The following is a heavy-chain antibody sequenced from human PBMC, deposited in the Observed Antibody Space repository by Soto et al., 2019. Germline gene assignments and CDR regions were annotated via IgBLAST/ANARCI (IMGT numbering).Heavy chain of an antibody. D-gene: IGHD3-9*01. CDR2: ISGSGGST. CDR3: AKDMYGPKDILTGYYIGLSAFDI. Sequence: PGGSLRLSCAASGFTFSSYAMGWVRQAPGKGLEWVSAISGSGGSTYYADSVKGRFTISRDNSKNTLYLQMNSLRAEDTAVYYCAKDMYGPKDILTGYYIGLSAFDIWGQGTMVTVSS. J-gene: IGHJ3*02. CDR1: GFTFSSYA. V-gene: IGHV3-23*01.